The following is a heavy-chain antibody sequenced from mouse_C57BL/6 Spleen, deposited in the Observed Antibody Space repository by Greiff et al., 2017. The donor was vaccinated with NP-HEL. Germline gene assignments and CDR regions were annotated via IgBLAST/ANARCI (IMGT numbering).Heavy chain of an antibody. CDR1: GYSITSGYY. CDR2: ISYDGSN. Sequence: EVHLVESGPGLVKPSQSLSLTCSVTGYSITSGYYWNWIRQFPGNKLEWMGYISYDGSNNYNPSLKNRISITRDTSKNQFFLKLNSVTTEDTATYYCATDYYGSTPFDYWGQGTTLTVSS. V-gene: IGHV3-6*01. J-gene: IGHJ2*01. CDR3: ATDYYGSTPFDY. D-gene: IGHD1-1*01.